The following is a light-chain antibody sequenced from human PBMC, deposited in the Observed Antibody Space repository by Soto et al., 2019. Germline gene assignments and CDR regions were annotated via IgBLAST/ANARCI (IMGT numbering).Light chain of an antibody. CDR1: SDSVSASHF. CDR3: VLYMGRDTPYV. V-gene: IGLV8-61*01. CDR2: NTN. J-gene: IGLJ1*01. Sequence: QAVVTQEPSFSVSPGGTVTLTCGLSSDSVSASHFPSWYQQTPGQAPRTLIYNTNTRSSGVPDRFSGSILGNRAALTITGAQADDESEYFCVLYMGRDTPYVFGSGTKLTVL.